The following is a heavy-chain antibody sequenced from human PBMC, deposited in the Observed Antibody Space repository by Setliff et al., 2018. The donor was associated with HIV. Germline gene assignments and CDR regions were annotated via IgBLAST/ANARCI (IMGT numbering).Heavy chain of an antibody. CDR3: ASPASGGSSGQYHY. CDR2: IYASGST. D-gene: IGHD6-19*01. CDR1: GGSVSSGTYF. Sequence: SETLSLTCTVSGGSVSSGTYFWSWIRQPAGKGLEWIGRIYASGSTSYNPSLKSRVTISVDTSKNQFSLKLSSVTAADTAVYYCASPASGGSSGQYHYWGQGTLVTVSS. V-gene: IGHV4-61*02. J-gene: IGHJ4*02.